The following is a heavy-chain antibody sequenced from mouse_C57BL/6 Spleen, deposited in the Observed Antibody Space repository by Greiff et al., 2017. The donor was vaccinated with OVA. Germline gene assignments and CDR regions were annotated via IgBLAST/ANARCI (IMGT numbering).Heavy chain of an antibody. D-gene: IGHD1-1*01. V-gene: IGHV1-82*01. CDR1: GYAFSSSW. CDR2: IYPGDGDT. CDR3: ARDLYYGSSHYFDY. J-gene: IGHJ2*01. Sequence: VQLQQSGPELVKPGASVKISCKASGYAFSSSWMNWVKQRPGKGLEWIGRIYPGDGDTNYNGKFKGKATLTADKSSSTAYMQLSSLTSEDSAVYFCARDLYYGSSHYFDYWGQGTTLTVSS.